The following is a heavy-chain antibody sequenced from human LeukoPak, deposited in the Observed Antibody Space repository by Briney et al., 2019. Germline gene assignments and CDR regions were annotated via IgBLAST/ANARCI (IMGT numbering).Heavy chain of an antibody. Sequence: ASAKVSCKASGYTFTSYGISWVRQAPGQGLEWMGWISAYDGNTNYAQKLQGRVTMTTDTSTSTAYMELRSLRSDDTAVYYCASLLWPAFDIWGQGTMVTVSS. CDR1: GYTFTSYG. D-gene: IGHD2-15*01. J-gene: IGHJ3*02. CDR3: ASLLWPAFDI. CDR2: ISAYDGNT. V-gene: IGHV1-18*01.